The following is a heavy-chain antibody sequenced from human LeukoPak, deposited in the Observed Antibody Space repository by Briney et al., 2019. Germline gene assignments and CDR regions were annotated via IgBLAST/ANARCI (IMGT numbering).Heavy chain of an antibody. CDR3: ARGLGEYSGHDSAADYYYYVDV. J-gene: IGHJ6*03. D-gene: IGHD5-12*01. Sequence: ASVKVSCKASGYTFTSYGISWVRQAPGQGLERMGWLNAYNGNTNYAQKLQDRVTMTTDTSTTTAYMELRSLRSDDTAVYYCARGLGEYSGHDSAADYYYYVDVWGKGTTVTVPS. CDR1: GYTFTSYG. CDR2: LNAYNGNT. V-gene: IGHV1-18*01.